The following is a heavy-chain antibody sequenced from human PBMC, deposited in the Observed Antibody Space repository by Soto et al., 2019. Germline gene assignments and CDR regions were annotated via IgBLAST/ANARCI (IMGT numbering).Heavy chain of an antibody. V-gene: IGHV3-66*01. CDR3: ARDFVVPAAMRTYYYYYGMDV. J-gene: IGHJ6*02. D-gene: IGHD2-2*01. CDR1: GFTVSSNY. Sequence: EVQLVESGGGLVQPGGSLRLSCAASGFTVSSNYMYSGGSTYYADSVKGRFTISRYNSKNTLYLQMNSLRAEDTAVYYCARDFVVPAAMRTYYYYYGMDVWGQGTTVTVSS. CDR2: YSGGST.